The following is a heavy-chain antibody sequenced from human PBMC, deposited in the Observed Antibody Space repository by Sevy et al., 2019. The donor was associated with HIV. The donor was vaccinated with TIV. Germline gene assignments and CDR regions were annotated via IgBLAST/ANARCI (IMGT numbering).Heavy chain of an antibody. Sequence: GGSLRLSCAASGFIFSNYPMSWVRHSPGKGLEWVSDISAGGTTTYYGDSVEGRFTISRETSKNTGSLKMNSLGAEDTAIYYCAKRYCSTITCYDDDFWNPYYFYGLDVWGQGISVTVSS. V-gene: IGHV3-23*01. CDR2: ISAGGTTT. J-gene: IGHJ6*02. CDR1: GFIFSNYP. D-gene: IGHD2-2*01. CDR3: AKRYCSTITCYDDDFWNPYYFYGLDV.